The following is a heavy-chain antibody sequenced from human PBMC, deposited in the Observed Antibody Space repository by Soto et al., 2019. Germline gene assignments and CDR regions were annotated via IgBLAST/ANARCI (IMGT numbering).Heavy chain of an antibody. CDR2: IYSCDSDT. CDR3: ANGSLSLRKYYYDSSVEYYFDY. J-gene: IGHJ4*02. Sequence: GESLKISFKGSGYSFNRYWIRWVRQMPGKSLEWMGIIYSCDSDTRYSPSFQGQVTISADKSISTAYLQWSSLEASDTAMYYCANGSLSLRKYYYDSSVEYYFDYWGQGTLVTVPS. CDR1: GYSFNRYW. V-gene: IGHV5-51*01. D-gene: IGHD3-22*01.